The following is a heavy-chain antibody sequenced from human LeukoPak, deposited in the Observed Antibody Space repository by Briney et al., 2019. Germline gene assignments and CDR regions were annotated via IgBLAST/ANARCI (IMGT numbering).Heavy chain of an antibody. CDR1: GXSFTSYW. Sequence: GESLKISCKGSGXSFTSYWIGWVRQMPGKGLEWMGIIYPGDSDTRYNPSFQGQVTISADKSISTAYLQWSSLKASDTAMYYCARWGRDGYNANDYWGQGTLVTVSS. V-gene: IGHV5-51*01. J-gene: IGHJ4*02. CDR2: IYPGDSDT. CDR3: ARWGRDGYNANDY. D-gene: IGHD5-24*01.